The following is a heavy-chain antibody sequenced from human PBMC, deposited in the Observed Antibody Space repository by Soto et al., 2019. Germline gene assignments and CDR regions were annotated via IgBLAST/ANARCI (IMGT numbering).Heavy chain of an antibody. CDR3: AKMVGATLVDY. V-gene: IGHV4-4*02. CDR2: IHHSGST. J-gene: IGHJ4*02. D-gene: IGHD1-26*01. CDR1: GASISSTSSGDW. Sequence: QVQLQESGPGLVKPSGTLSLTCTVSGASISSTSSGDWWSWVRQPPGKGLEWIGEIHHSGSTNYNPSLRSRVTMSVDKSQNQCSLRLSSVTAADPAVYYCAKMVGATLVDYWGQGTLVTVSS.